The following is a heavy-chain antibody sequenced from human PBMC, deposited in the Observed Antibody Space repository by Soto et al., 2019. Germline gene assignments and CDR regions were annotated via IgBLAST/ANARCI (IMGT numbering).Heavy chain of an antibody. CDR3: AKIRRIAVAGTFDY. Sequence: SETLSLTCTVSGGSISSSSYYWGWIRQPPGKGLEWIGSIYYSGSTYYNPSLKSRVTISVDTSKNQSSLKLSSVTAADTAVYYCAKIRRIAVAGTFDYWGQGTLVTVS. J-gene: IGHJ4*02. V-gene: IGHV4-39*01. D-gene: IGHD6-19*01. CDR2: IYYSGST. CDR1: GGSISSSSYY.